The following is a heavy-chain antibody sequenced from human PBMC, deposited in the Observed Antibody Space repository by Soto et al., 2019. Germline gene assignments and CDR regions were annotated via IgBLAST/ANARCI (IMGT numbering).Heavy chain of an antibody. CDR1: GFTFSTYA. V-gene: IGHV3-23*01. D-gene: IGHD1-1*01. Sequence: EVQLLESGGKLVQPGGSLTLSCAASGFTFSTYAMAWVRPAPGKGLEWVSGVSASGLNTDYADPVKGRFYISRDNSKNTVSLHMHSLRAEDTAVYDCAKYRPRRTSGYFFYYWGQGTRVTVSS. CDR3: AKYRPRRTSGYFFYY. J-gene: IGHJ4*02. CDR2: VSASGLNT.